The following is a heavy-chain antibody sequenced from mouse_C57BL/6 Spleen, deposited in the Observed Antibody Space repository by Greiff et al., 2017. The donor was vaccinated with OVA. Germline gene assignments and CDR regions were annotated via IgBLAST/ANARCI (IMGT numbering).Heavy chain of an antibody. CDR3: ARGYDYDGPWFAY. V-gene: IGHV1-81*01. D-gene: IGHD2-4*01. CDR2: IYPRSGNT. J-gene: IGHJ3*01. Sequence: VQGVESGAELARPGASVKLSCKASGYTFTSYGISWVKQRTGQGLEWLGEIYPRSGNTYYNEKFKGKGTLTADKASSTEYMELRSLTSEDSAVYFCARGYDYDGPWFAYWGQGTLVTVSA. CDR1: GYTFTSYG.